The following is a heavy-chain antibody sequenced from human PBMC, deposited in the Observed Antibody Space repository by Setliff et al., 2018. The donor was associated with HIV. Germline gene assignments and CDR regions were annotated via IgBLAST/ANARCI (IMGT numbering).Heavy chain of an antibody. CDR2: MNPSTGEI. Sequence: ASVKVSCKTSGHSFTAYDINWVRQATGRGLEWMAWMNPSTGEIGYAQKFQGRLTMTRDSSITTAFMELRGLRSEDTAIYYCARPSHVYDDDGPLGYWGQGTLVTVSS. J-gene: IGHJ4*02. D-gene: IGHD3-16*01. CDR3: ARPSHVYDDDGPLGY. V-gene: IGHV1-8*01. CDR1: GHSFTAYD.